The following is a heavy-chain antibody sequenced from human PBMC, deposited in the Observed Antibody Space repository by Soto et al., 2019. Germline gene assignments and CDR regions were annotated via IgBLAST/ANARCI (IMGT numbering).Heavy chain of an antibody. Sequence: HVQLLQSGGELKKPGASVKVSCNTSGFTFNTYFISWVRQAPGQGLEWMGWISPYNGNTKYGEKFQGRVTMTTDTITRTAYMELRNLRIDDTAVYYYARDTSNSFDYWGQGTLVTVSS. V-gene: IGHV1-18*01. CDR2: ISPYNGNT. CDR3: ARDTSNSFDY. J-gene: IGHJ4*02. D-gene: IGHD2-2*01. CDR1: GFTFNTYF.